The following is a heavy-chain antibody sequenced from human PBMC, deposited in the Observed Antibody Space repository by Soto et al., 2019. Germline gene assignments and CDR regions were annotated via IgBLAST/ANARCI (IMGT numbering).Heavy chain of an antibody. CDR1: GFTFSSYA. Sequence: GGSLRLSCVASGFTFSSYAMTWVRQTPGKGLEWVSAISGSGGSTYYADSVKGRFTISRDNSKNTLYLQMNSLRAEDTAVYYCAKDAGSYFDYWGQGTLVTVSS. CDR2: ISGSGGST. CDR3: AKDAGSYFDY. J-gene: IGHJ4*02. V-gene: IGHV3-23*01.